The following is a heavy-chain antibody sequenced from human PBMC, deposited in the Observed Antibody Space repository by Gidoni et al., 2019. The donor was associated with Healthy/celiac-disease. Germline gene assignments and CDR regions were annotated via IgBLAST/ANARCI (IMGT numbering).Heavy chain of an antibody. Sequence: EVQLEESGGGLVQPGRSLRLSCAASGFTFDDYAMHWVRQAPGKGLEWVSGISWNSGSIGYADSVKGRFTISRDNAKNSLYLQMNSLRAEDTALYYCAKELGIETGYYYGMDVWGQGTTVTVSS. CDR1: GFTFDDYA. V-gene: IGHV3-9*01. CDR2: ISWNSGSI. CDR3: AKELGIETGYYYGMDV. J-gene: IGHJ6*02. D-gene: IGHD7-27*01.